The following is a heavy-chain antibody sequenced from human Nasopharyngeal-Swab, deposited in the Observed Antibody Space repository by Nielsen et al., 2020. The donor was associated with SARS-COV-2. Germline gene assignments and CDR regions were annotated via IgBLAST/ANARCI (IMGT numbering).Heavy chain of an antibody. D-gene: IGHD2-15*01. CDR3: ARGPLPRYCSGGSCYSRYYYYMDV. V-gene: IGHV4-34*01. J-gene: IGHJ6*03. CDR1: GGSFSGYY. Sequence: PETLSLTCAVYGGSFSGYYWSWIRQPPGKGLEWIGEINHSGSTNYNPSLKSRVTISVDTSKNQFSLKLSSVTAADTAVYYCARGPLPRYCSGGSCYSRYYYYMDVWGKGTTVTVSS. CDR2: INHSGST.